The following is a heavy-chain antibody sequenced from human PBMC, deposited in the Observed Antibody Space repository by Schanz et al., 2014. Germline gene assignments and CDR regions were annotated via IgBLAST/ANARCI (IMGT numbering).Heavy chain of an antibody. J-gene: IGHJ5*02. D-gene: IGHD3-10*01. V-gene: IGHV3-53*01. CDR3: ARAPPLVRGIAGWFGP. Sequence: EVQLVESGGGLIQPGGSLRLSCAVSGFTVNTNYMSWVRQAPGKGPEWVSAIGGDASRTYYADSVKGRFTISRDNSKSTLYLQINSLRADDTAVYYCARAPPLVRGIAGWFGPWGQGSLVTVSS. CDR2: IGGDASRT. CDR1: GFTVNTNY.